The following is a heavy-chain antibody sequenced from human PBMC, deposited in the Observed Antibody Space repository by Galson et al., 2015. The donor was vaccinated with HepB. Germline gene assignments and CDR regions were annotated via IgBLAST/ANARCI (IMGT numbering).Heavy chain of an antibody. D-gene: IGHD6-19*01. CDR3: AREEVHSGWERYYYYGMDV. CDR2: IWYDGSNK. V-gene: IGHV3-33*08. CDR1: GFTFSSYG. Sequence: SLRLSCAASGFTFSSYGMRWVRQAPGKGLEWVAVIWYDGSNKYYADSVKGRFTISRDNSKNTLYLQMNSLRAEDTAVYYCAREEVHSGWERYYYYGMDVWGQGTTVTVSS. J-gene: IGHJ6*02.